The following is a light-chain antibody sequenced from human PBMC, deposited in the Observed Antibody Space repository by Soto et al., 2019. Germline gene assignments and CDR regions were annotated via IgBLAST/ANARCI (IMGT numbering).Light chain of an antibody. CDR2: AAS. CDR3: QQYYSYPPLFT. V-gene: IGKV1-8*01. Sequence: AIRMTQSPSSLSASTGDRVTITCRASQGISSYLAWYQQKPGKAPKLLIYAASTLRRGVPSRFSGSASGTDCTLTISCLQSEHFATYYCQQYYSYPPLFTFGPGTKVDIK. CDR1: QGISSY. J-gene: IGKJ3*01.